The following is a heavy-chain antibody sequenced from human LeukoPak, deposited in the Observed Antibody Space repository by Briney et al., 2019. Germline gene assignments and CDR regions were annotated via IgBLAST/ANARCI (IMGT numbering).Heavy chain of an antibody. Sequence: ASVKVSCKASGYTFTSYAMHWVRQAPGQRLEWMGWINAGNGNTKYSQKFQGRVTITRDTSASTAYMELSSLRSEDTAVYYCARDSCMRYGDYQTDWFDPWGQGTLVTVSS. CDR1: GYTFTSYA. CDR2: INAGNGNT. J-gene: IGHJ5*02. D-gene: IGHD4-17*01. V-gene: IGHV1-3*01. CDR3: ARDSCMRYGDYQTDWFDP.